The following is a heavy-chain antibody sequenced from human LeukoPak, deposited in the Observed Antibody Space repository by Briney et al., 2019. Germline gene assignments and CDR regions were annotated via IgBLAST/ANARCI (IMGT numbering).Heavy chain of an antibody. CDR3: ARGSSSDPHFQH. J-gene: IGHJ1*01. D-gene: IGHD6-13*01. Sequence: GGSLRLSCAASGFTFSSYDMHWVRQATGKGLEWVSAIGTAGDTYYPGSVKGRFTISRENAKNSLYLQMNSLRAEDTAVYYCARGSSSDPHFQHWGQGTLVTVST. CDR2: IGTAGDT. CDR1: GFTFSSYD. V-gene: IGHV3-13*01.